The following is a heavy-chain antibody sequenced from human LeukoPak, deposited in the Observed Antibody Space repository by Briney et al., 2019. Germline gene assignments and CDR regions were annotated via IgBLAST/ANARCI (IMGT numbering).Heavy chain of an antibody. CDR3: AKDDEGYIY. CDR2: IKEDGSAT. J-gene: IGHJ4*02. Sequence: GGSLTLSCAASGFSFGRSWMSWVRQAPGKGVEWVANIKEDGSATYYIDSVKGRFTISKDNTKNSLHLQLNSLRVEGTGVYYCAKDDEGYIYWGQGTLVTVSS. V-gene: IGHV3-7*01. CDR1: GFSFGRSW. D-gene: IGHD5-18*01.